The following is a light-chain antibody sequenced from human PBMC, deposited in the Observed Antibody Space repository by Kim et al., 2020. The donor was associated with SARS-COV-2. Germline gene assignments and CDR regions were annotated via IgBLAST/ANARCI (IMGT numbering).Light chain of an antibody. J-gene: IGKJ1*01. Sequence: EIVLTQSPGTLSLSPRERATLSCRASQSVSSSYLAWYQQKPGQAPRLLIYSASSRATGIPDRFSGSGSGTDFTLTISRLEPEDFAVYYCQQYGSSPWTFGQGTKVDIK. CDR2: SAS. CDR3: QQYGSSPWT. CDR1: QSVSSSY. V-gene: IGKV3-20*01.